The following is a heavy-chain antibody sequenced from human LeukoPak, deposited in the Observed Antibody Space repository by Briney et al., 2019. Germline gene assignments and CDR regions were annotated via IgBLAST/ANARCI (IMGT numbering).Heavy chain of an antibody. Sequence: SETLSLTCTVSGXSISSYYWSWIRQPPGKGLEWIGYIYYSGSTNYNPSLKSRVTISVDTSKNQFSLKLSSVTAADTAVYYCARVSVTTNAPFDIWGQGTMVTVSS. V-gene: IGHV4-59*01. CDR3: ARVSVTTNAPFDI. J-gene: IGHJ3*02. D-gene: IGHD4-17*01. CDR2: IYYSGST. CDR1: GXSISSYY.